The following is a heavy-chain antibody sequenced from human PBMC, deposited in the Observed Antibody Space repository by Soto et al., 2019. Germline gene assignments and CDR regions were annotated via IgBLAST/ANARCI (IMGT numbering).Heavy chain of an antibody. CDR2: ISYDGSNK. Sequence: QPGGSLRLSCAASGFTFSSYGMHWVRQAPGKGLEWVAVISYDGSNKYYADSVKGRFTISRDNSKNTLYLQMNSLRAEDTAVYYCAKDSRWLQSFDYWGQGTLVTVSS. J-gene: IGHJ4*02. CDR3: AKDSRWLQSFDY. V-gene: IGHV3-30*18. CDR1: GFTFSSYG. D-gene: IGHD5-12*01.